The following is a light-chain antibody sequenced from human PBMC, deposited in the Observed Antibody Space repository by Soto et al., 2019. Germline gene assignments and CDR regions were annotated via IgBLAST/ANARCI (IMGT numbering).Light chain of an antibody. CDR1: SSDVGGYDL. J-gene: IGLJ2*01. CDR2: EVS. Sequence: QSALTQPASVSASPGQSITISCTGTSSDVGGYDLVSWYQQRPGKAPKLMIYEVSNRPSGVSNRFSGSKSGNTASLTISGLQAEDEADYYCSSYTSSSTVVFGGGTKLTVL. CDR3: SSYTSSSTVV. V-gene: IGLV2-14*02.